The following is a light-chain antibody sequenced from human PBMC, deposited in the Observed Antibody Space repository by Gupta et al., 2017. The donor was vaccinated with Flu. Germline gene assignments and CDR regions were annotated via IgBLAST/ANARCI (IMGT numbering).Light chain of an antibody. CDR2: KAS. Sequence: DLQMTQSPSTLSASVGDSVTLTCRASQSISSWLAWYQQKPGKAPKLLIYKASSLESGVPSRFSGSGSGTEFTLTISSLQPDDVATYYCQQYNSDPFTFGRGTKVEIK. CDR3: QQYNSDPFT. CDR1: QSISSW. J-gene: IGKJ4*01. V-gene: IGKV1-5*03.